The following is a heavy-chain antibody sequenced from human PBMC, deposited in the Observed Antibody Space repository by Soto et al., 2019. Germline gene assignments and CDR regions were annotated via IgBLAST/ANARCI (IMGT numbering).Heavy chain of an antibody. D-gene: IGHD3-10*01. J-gene: IGHJ4*02. CDR2: ISYDGSNK. CDR3: ARVRDYYDSEALDY. Sequence: GGSLRLSCAASGFTFSSYAMHWVRQAPGKGLEWVAVISYDGSNKYYADSVKGRFTISRDNSKNTLYLQMNSLRAEDTAVYYCARVRDYYDSEALDYWGQGTLVTVSS. V-gene: IGHV3-30-3*01. CDR1: GFTFSSYA.